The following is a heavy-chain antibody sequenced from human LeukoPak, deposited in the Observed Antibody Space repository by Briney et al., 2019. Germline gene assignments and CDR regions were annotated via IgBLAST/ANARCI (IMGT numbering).Heavy chain of an antibody. V-gene: IGHV4-59*11. D-gene: IGHD3-3*01. CDR2: IYYSEST. J-gene: IGHJ4*02. CDR1: GGSISSHC. Sequence: PSETLSLTCTVSGGSISSHCWSWIRQPPGKGLEWIGYIYYSESTNYNPSLKSRVTISVDTSKNQFSLKLSSVTAADTAVYYCARVRAVKHDLDYWGQGTLVTVSS. CDR3: ARVRAVKHDLDY.